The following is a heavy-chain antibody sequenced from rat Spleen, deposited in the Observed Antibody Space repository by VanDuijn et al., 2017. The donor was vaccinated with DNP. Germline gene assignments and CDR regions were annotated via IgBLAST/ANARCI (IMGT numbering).Heavy chain of an antibody. J-gene: IGHJ3*01. CDR3: TTDNSGLNWFAF. V-gene: IGHV5-20*01. Sequence: EVQLVESGGGLVRPGMSLRLSCATSGFPFSDYYMAWVRQAPTRGLEWVASISHNGGDSYYRDSVKGRFTISRDYGKSSLYLQMDSLRSEDTATYYCTTDNSGLNWFAFWGQGTLVTVSS. CDR1: GFPFSDYY. CDR2: ISHNGGDS. D-gene: IGHD4-3*01.